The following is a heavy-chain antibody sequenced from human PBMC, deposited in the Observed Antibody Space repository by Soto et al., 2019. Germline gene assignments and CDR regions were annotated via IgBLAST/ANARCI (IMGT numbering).Heavy chain of an antibody. Sequence: QVQLVESGGGVVQPGRSLRLSCAASGFTFSSYGMHWVRQAPGKGLEWVAVIWYDGSNKYYADSVKGRFTISRDNSKNPLYLQMNSLRAEDTAVYYCAREGLRLGGFDYWGQGTLVTVSS. CDR2: IWYDGSNK. CDR1: GFTFSSYG. J-gene: IGHJ4*02. V-gene: IGHV3-33*01. D-gene: IGHD5-12*01. CDR3: AREGLRLGGFDY.